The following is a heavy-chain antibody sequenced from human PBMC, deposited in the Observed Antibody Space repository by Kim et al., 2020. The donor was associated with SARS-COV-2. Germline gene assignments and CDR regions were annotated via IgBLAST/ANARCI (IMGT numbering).Heavy chain of an antibody. CDR2: IKQAGSEK. CDR1: GFTFSSYW. CDR3: ARGRPTLSIFTMVRGVLDWFDP. D-gene: IGHD3-10*01. Sequence: GGSLRLSCAASGFTFSSYWMSWVRQAPGKGLEWVANIKQAGSEKYYVDSVKGRFTISRDNAKNSLYLQMNSLRAEDTAVYYCARGRPTLSIFTMVRGVLDWFDPWGQGTLVTVSS. J-gene: IGHJ5*02. V-gene: IGHV3-7*01.